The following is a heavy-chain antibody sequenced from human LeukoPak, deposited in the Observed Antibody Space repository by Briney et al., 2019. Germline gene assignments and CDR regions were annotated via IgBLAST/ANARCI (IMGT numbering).Heavy chain of an antibody. CDR2: INPNSGGT. CDR3: ARELGGFDY. D-gene: IGHD4-23*01. J-gene: IGHJ4*02. V-gene: IGHV1-2*02. CDR1: GYTFTTYP. Sequence: ASVKVSCKASGYTFTTYPINWVRQAPGQGLEWMGWINPNSGGTNYAQKFQGRVTMTRDTSISTAYMELSRLRSDDTAVYYCARELGGFDYWGQGTLVTVSS.